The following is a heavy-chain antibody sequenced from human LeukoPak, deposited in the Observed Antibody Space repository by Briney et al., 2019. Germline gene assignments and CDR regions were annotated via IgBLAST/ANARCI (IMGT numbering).Heavy chain of an antibody. V-gene: IGHV3-48*03. Sequence: PGGSLRLSCAAPGFSFSSYEMNWVRQAPGKGLEWVSYISASGTTIYYADSVKGRFTISRDNAEKSLYLQMNRLRAEDTAVYYCARDATTHTIGWYADAFDIWGHGTMVTVSS. CDR1: GFSFSSYE. J-gene: IGHJ3*02. D-gene: IGHD6-19*01. CDR2: ISASGTTI. CDR3: ARDATTHTIGWYADAFDI.